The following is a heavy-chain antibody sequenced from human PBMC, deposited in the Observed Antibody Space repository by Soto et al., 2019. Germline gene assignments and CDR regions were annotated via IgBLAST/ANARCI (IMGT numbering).Heavy chain of an antibody. CDR3: ARGLSSSSLRPDY. CDR2: IDSDGSST. J-gene: IGHJ4*02. Sequence: GGSLRLSYAASGFTFSSYWMHWVRQAPGKGLVWVSRIDSDGSSTSYADSVKGRFTISRDNAKNTLYLQMNSLRAEDTAVYYCARGLSSSSLRPDYWGQGTLVTVSS. CDR1: GFTFSSYW. V-gene: IGHV3-74*01. D-gene: IGHD6-6*01.